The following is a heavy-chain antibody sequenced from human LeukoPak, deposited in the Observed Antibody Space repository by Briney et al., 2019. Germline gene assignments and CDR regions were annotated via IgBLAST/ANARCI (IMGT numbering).Heavy chain of an antibody. V-gene: IGHV3-48*04. D-gene: IGHD5-12*01. Sequence: GGSLRLSCAASGFTFSSYVMNWVRQVPGKGLEWVSYISSSSDNIYYADSVEGRFTISRDNAKNSLYLQMNSLRPEDTAMYYCARGPKWLSPPGFLDYWGQGTLVTVSS. CDR2: ISSSSDNI. CDR1: GFTFSSYV. J-gene: IGHJ4*02. CDR3: ARGPKWLSPPGFLDY.